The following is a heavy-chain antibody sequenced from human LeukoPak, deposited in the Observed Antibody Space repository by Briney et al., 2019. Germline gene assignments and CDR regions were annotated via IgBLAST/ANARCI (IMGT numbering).Heavy chain of an antibody. Sequence: GGSLRLSCAASGFTFSSYWMHWVCQAPGKGLVWVSRINGDGSSTTSADSVKGRFTFSRDNAKNTLYLQMNSLSAEDTAMYYCARSATGAYFDYWGQGTLVTVSS. D-gene: IGHD4/OR15-4a*01. J-gene: IGHJ4*02. V-gene: IGHV3-74*01. CDR3: ARSATGAYFDY. CDR2: INGDGSST. CDR1: GFTFSSYW.